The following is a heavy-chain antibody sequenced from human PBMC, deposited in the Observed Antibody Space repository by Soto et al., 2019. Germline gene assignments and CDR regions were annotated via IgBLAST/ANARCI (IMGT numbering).Heavy chain of an antibody. D-gene: IGHD2-21*02. CDR1: GYTFRNYI. CDR2: ISPYNGNT. V-gene: IGHV1-18*01. Sequence: QVQLVQSAGEVKKPGASAIVSCQASGYTFRNYIIAWLRQAPGQGLEWMGWISPYNGNTNYARQFRGRVTLTTDTSTSAADLERRNLGSDDAATYYCARYCAGNACYSRHYYAMDVWGQGTTVSVSS. CDR3: ARYCAGNACYSRHYYAMDV. J-gene: IGHJ6*02.